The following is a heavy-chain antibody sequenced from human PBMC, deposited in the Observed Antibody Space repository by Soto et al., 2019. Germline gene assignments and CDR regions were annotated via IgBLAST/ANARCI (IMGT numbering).Heavy chain of an antibody. J-gene: IGHJ6*02. CDR2: IYPGDSDT. Sequence: GEPLKISCKGSGDNFPYQWIGWVRQTPGKGLEWMGIIYPGDSDTRSSPSFEGQVTFSADRSINTAYLLWTSLKASHTAIYYSARLFRYSSDYYHGIDVWGQGTTVTVSS. CDR1: GDNFPYQW. V-gene: IGHV5-51*01. D-gene: IGHD3-9*01. CDR3: ARLFRYSSDYYHGIDV.